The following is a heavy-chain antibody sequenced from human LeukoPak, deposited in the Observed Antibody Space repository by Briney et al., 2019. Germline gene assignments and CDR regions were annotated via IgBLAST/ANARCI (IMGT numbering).Heavy chain of an antibody. Sequence: ASVKVSCKISGDTLTELSMHWVRKSPGKGLEWIGGFVPEDGETIYAQKFQGRVTMTEDTSTDTAYMELSSLRSDDTAVYFCATLPLGPLFDSWGQGTLVTVSS. D-gene: IGHD7-27*01. V-gene: IGHV1-24*01. J-gene: IGHJ4*02. CDR2: FVPEDGET. CDR3: ATLPLGPLFDS. CDR1: GDTLTELS.